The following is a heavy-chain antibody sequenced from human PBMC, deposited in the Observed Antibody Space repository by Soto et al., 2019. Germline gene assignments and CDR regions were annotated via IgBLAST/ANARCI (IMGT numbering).Heavy chain of an antibody. CDR1: CGSFSRGDYY. Sequence: SETLSLTCSVSCGSFSRGDYYWSWIRQQPGKGLEWIGYIYHSGNTAYNPSLKSRVIISLDTSENQFSLRLRSVTAGDTAVYYCAREGALGNFEFWGQGTLVTVSS. V-gene: IGHV4-31*03. D-gene: IGHD3-16*01. J-gene: IGHJ4*02. CDR3: AREGALGNFEF. CDR2: IYHSGNT.